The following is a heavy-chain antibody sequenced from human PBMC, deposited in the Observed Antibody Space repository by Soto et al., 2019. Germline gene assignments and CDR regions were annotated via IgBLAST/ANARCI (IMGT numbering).Heavy chain of an antibody. Sequence: ASVNVSCKASGYTFTSYGISWVRQAPGQGLEWMGWISAYNGNTNYAQKLQGRVTMTTDTSTSTAYMELRSLRSDDTAVYYCARTTLRFTMPLGWGQGTLVTVSS. CDR3: ARTTLRFTMPLG. CDR1: GYTFTSYG. J-gene: IGHJ4*02. CDR2: ISAYNGNT. V-gene: IGHV1-18*01. D-gene: IGHD3-10*01.